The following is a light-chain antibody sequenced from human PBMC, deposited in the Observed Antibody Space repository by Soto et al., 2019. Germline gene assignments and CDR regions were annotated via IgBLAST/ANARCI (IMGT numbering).Light chain of an antibody. J-gene: IGKJ1*01. CDR1: QSVSNNY. V-gene: IGKV3-20*01. CDR2: GAS. CDR3: QQYGSSGT. Sequence: ELVLTQSPCTLSLSAGERAPLPCRASQSVSNNYLAWYQQKPGHAPSLLIYGASNRATGIPDKLSGSGSGTDFTLTISRLEPEYFAVYYCQQYGSSGTFGQGTKVDIK.